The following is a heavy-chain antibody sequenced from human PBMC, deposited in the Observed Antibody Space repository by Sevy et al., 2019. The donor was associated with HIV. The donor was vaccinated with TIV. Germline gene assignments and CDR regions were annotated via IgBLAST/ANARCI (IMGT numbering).Heavy chain of an antibody. Sequence: GGSLRLSCAASGFPFSKYSMSWIRQTPGKGLEWVATFSFGCGQINYADSVKGRFTISRDAYRNTFYLQMNSLRSDDTAIYYCAREGCTRPHDYWGQGTVVTVSS. CDR1: GFPFSKYS. D-gene: IGHD2-8*01. CDR3: AREGCTRPHDY. J-gene: IGHJ4*02. CDR2: FSFGCGQI. V-gene: IGHV3-21*04.